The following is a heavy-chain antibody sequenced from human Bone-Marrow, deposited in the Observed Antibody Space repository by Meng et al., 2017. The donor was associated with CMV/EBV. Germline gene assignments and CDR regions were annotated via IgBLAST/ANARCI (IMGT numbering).Heavy chain of an antibody. CDR1: GYSISSGYY. J-gene: IGHJ4*02. V-gene: IGHV4-38-2*02. CDR3: AGTAMVSDY. Sequence: SETLSLTCTVSGYSISSGYYWGWIRQPPGKGLEWIGSIYHSGSTYYNPSLKSRVTISVDTSKNQFSLKLSSVTAADTAVYYCAGTAMVSDYWGQGTLVTGSS. D-gene: IGHD5-18*01. CDR2: IYHSGST.